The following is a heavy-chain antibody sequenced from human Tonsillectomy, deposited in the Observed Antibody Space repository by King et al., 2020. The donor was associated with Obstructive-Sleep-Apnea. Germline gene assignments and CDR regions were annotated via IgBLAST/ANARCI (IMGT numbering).Heavy chain of an antibody. J-gene: IGHJ5*02. CDR2: IYYSGRT. V-gene: IGHV4-39*07. D-gene: IGHD2-15*01. Sequence: QLQESGPGLVEPSETLSLTCTVSGGSISSSSYYWGWIRQPPGKGLEWIGSIYYSGRTYYNPSLKSRVTISVDTSKNQCSLKLSSVTAADTAVYYCATEGAAATNWFDPWGQGTLVTVSS. CDR1: GGSISSSSYY. CDR3: ATEGAAATNWFDP.